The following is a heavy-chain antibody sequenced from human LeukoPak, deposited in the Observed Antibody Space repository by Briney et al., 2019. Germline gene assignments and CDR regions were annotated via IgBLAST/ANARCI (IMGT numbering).Heavy chain of an antibody. Sequence: SETLSLTCAVYGGSFSGYYWSWIRQPPGKGLEWIGEINHSGSTNYNPSLKSRVTISVDTSKNQFSLKLSSVTAADTAVYYCARSYYYYYYMDVWGKGTTVTVSS. V-gene: IGHV4-34*01. CDR1: GGSFSGYY. CDR3: ARSYYYYYYMDV. CDR2: INHSGST. J-gene: IGHJ6*03.